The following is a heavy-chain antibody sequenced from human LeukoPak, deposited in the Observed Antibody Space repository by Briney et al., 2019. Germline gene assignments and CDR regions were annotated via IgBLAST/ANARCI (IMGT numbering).Heavy chain of an antibody. D-gene: IGHD6-19*01. V-gene: IGHV3-23*01. CDR2: ISASGGST. J-gene: IGHJ4*02. Sequence: GGSLRLSCAASGFAFSSYAMAWVRQAPGKGLEWVSTISASGGSTYYADSVRGRFTISRDNSKNTPYLQMNSLRAEDTAVYYCAKDLGGSGWSVFDYWGQGTLVTVS. CDR3: AKDLGGSGWSVFDY. CDR1: GFAFSSYA.